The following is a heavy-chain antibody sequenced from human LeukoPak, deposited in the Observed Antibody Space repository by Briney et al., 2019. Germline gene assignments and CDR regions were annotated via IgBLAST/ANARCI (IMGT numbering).Heavy chain of an antibody. J-gene: IGHJ6*02. CDR2: ISYDGSNK. V-gene: IGHV3-30*03. D-gene: IGHD6-19*01. CDR3: AGWYTYYYYGMDV. CDR1: GFTFSSYG. Sequence: PGGSLRLSCAASGFTFSSYGMHWVRQAPGKGLEWVAVISYDGSNKYYADSVKSRFTISRDNSKNTLYLQMNSLRAEDTAVYYCAGWYTYYYYGMDVWGQGTTVTVSS.